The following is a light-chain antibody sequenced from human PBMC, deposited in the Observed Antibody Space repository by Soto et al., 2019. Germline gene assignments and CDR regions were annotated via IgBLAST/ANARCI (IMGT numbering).Light chain of an antibody. CDR3: QQYTGPPTT. J-gene: IGKJ5*01. V-gene: IGKV3-20*01. CDR2: GAS. Sequence: VLTQSPGTLSLSPGERATLSCRASQTVSSNYLAWCQQRPGQAPRLLIYGASTRAAGIPDRFSGSGSGTDFTLTITRLEPEDSAVYFCQQYTGPPTTFGQGTRLEIK. CDR1: QTVSSNY.